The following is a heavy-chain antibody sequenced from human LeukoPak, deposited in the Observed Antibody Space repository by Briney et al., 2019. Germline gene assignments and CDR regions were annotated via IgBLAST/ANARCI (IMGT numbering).Heavy chain of an antibody. D-gene: IGHD4-23*01. CDR1: GGSFSGYY. V-gene: IGHV4-34*01. Sequence: PSETLSLTCAVYGGSFSGYYWSWIRQPPGKGLEWIGEINNSGSTNYNPSLKSRVTISVDTSKNQFSLKLSSVTAADTAVYYCARGINGGNSDGVYWGQGTLVTVSS. J-gene: IGHJ4*02. CDR2: INNSGST. CDR3: ARGINGGNSDGVY.